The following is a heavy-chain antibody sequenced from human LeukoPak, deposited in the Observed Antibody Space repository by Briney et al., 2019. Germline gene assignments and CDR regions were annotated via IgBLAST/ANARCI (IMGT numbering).Heavy chain of an antibody. Sequence: PGGSLRLSCAASGFTVSSNYMSWVHQAPGKGLEWVSVIYSGGSTYYADSVKGRFTISRDNSKNTLYLQMNSLRAEDTAVYYCARATLDMDFDYWGQGTLVTVSS. J-gene: IGHJ4*02. CDR1: GFTVSSNY. D-gene: IGHD2-15*01. CDR3: ARATLDMDFDY. CDR2: IYSGGST. V-gene: IGHV3-53*01.